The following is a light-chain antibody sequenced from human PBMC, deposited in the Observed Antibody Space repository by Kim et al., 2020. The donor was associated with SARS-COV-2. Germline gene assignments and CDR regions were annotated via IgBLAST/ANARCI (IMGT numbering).Light chain of an antibody. CDR2: KDS. CDR1: ALPEKQ. V-gene: IGLV3-25*03. Sequence: SYELTQPPSVSVSPGQTARNTCSGDALPEKQTYWYQQKSGQAPLLLIYKDSERPSGIPGRFSGSSSGTTVTLTISGVQAEDDADYYCQSADGSGTYVFVT. J-gene: IGLJ1*01. CDR3: QSADGSGTYV.